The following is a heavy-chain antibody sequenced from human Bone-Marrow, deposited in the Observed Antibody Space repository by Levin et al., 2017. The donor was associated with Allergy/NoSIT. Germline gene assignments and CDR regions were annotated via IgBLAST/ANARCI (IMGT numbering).Heavy chain of an antibody. D-gene: IGHD1-26*01. J-gene: IGHJ4*02. CDR2: ISYDGNNK. CDR1: GFTFSSYG. Sequence: GGSLRLSCAASGFTFSSYGMHWVRQAPGKGLEWVAVISYDGNNKYYADSVKGRFTISRDNYKSTLYLQMDSLRSEDTGVYYCAKDREFQLLKFWFDYWGQGNLVTVSS. V-gene: IGHV3-30*18. CDR3: AKDREFQLLKFWFDY.